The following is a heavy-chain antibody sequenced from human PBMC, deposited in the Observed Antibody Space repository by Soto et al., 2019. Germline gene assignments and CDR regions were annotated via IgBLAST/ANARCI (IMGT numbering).Heavy chain of an antibody. CDR1: GASITRDNYY. J-gene: IGHJ6*02. V-gene: IGHV4-31*03. CDR3: ARYCSSSSCYRKGMDV. D-gene: IGHD2-2*01. Sequence: QVQLQESGPGLVMPSQTVSLTCTVSGASITRDNYYWTWLRQRPGEGLEWIGYIYATGSNHYSPSIESRFTMSVDTSKSQFSLKVTFVSVADTAVYYCARYCSSSSCYRKGMDVWGQGTTVTVSS. CDR2: IYATGSN.